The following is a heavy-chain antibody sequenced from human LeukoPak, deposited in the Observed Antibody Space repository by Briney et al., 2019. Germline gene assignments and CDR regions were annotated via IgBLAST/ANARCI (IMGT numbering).Heavy chain of an antibody. Sequence: TGGSLRLSCAASGFTFSSYWMSWVRQAPGKGLEWVAIIKQDGSEKYYVDSVKGRFAISRDNAKNSLYLQMNSLRAEDTALYYCAREGLLWFGELSPNWFDPWGQGTLVTVSS. D-gene: IGHD3-10*01. CDR2: IKQDGSEK. CDR3: AREGLLWFGELSPNWFDP. V-gene: IGHV3-7*03. J-gene: IGHJ5*02. CDR1: GFTFSSYW.